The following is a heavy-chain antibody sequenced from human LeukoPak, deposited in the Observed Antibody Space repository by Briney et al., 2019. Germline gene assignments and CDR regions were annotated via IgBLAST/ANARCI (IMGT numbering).Heavy chain of an antibody. CDR2: IYPGDSDT. D-gene: IGHD5-24*01. CDR1: GYSFTRYW. J-gene: IGHJ4*02. V-gene: IGHV5-51*01. CDR3: ARYVEEETYFDF. Sequence: GESLKISCKGSGYSFTRYWIGWVRQMPGKGLEWMGIIYPGDSDTRYSPSFQGQVTISADKSISTAYLQWSSLKASDTAMYYCARYVEEETYFDFWAREPWSPSPQ.